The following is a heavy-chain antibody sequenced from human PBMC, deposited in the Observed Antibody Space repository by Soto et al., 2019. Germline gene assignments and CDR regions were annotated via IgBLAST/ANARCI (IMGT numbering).Heavy chain of an antibody. V-gene: IGHV3-49*03. CDR2: TRGKAYGGTT. J-gene: IGHJ5*01. CDR1: GFTFGGYT. D-gene: IGHD3-9*01. Sequence: PGGSLRLSCTCSGFTFGGYTMSWLRLAPGEGLEWVGFTRGKAYGGTTEYAASVKGRFTISRDESKSIVYLQMNSLRTEDTAVYYCTRVGDILYEIVGHWFDAWGNGAVVTV. CDR3: TRVGDILYEIVGHWFDA.